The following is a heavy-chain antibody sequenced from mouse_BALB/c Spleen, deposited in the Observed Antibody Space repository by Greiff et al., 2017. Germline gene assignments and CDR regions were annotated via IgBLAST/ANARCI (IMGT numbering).Heavy chain of an antibody. CDR1: GYTFTSYW. V-gene: IGHV1S41*01. D-gene: IGHD2-2*01. CDR3: VIYYGDDGYAMDD. J-gene: IGHJ4*01. Sequence: DLVKPGASVKLSCKASGYTFTSYWINWIKQRPGQGLEWIGRIAPGSGSTYYNEMFKGKATLTVDTSSSTAYIQLSSLSSEDSAVYIGVIYYGDDGYAMDDWGQGTAVTVAA. CDR2: IAPGSGST.